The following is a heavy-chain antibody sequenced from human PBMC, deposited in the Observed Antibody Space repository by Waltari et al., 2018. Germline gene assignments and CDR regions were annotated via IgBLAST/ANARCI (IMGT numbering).Heavy chain of an antibody. Sequence: EVQLLESGGGLVQPGGSLGLSCAVSGFSFGISGRSGVRKAPGKGLEWVSGINSGGSTNYADSVKGRFTISRDNSKNTLYLHMNSLRAEDTAVYYCAQGLWYFDYWGQGTLVTVSS. CDR1: GFSFGISG. CDR3: AQGLWYFDY. V-gene: IGHV3-23*01. D-gene: IGHD2-21*01. J-gene: IGHJ4*02. CDR2: INSGGST.